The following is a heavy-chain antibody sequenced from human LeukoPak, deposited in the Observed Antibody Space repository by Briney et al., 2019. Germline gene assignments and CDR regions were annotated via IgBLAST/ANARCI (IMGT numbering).Heavy chain of an antibody. D-gene: IGHD3-3*01. CDR1: GGSISSGDYY. J-gene: IGHJ4*02. Sequence: SETLSLTCTVSGGSISSGDYYWSWIRQPPGKGLEWIGYIYYSGSTYYNPSLKSRVTISEDTSKSQFSLKLSSVTAADTAVYFCIRGSGYWGFVYCGQGTLVTVSS. CDR2: IYYSGST. CDR3: IRGSGYWGFVY. V-gene: IGHV4-30-4*01.